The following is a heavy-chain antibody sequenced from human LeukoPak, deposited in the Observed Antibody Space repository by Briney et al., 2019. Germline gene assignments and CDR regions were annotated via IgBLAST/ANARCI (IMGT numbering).Heavy chain of an antibody. J-gene: IGHJ4*02. CDR3: ASLIDNYDFFYDAY. V-gene: IGHV3-7*01. CDR1: GFTFSSYW. CDR2: IKQDASEK. D-gene: IGHD3-3*01. Sequence: PGGSLRLSCAASGFTFSSYWMTWVRQAPGKGLEWVANIKQDASEKYYVDSVKGRFTISRNNANSSLYLQMNSLRAEDTAVYYCASLIDNYDFFYDAYWGQAPLVTVSS.